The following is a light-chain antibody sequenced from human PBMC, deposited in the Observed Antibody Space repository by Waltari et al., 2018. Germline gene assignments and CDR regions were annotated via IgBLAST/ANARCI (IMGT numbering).Light chain of an antibody. V-gene: IGKV4-1*01. CDR2: WAS. J-gene: IGKJ3*01. CDR3: QQYYSSPFT. CDR1: QNVLPTPNSKNY. Sequence: DIVMTQSPDSLAVSLGERATIHCKSSQNVLPTPNSKNYLSWYQQKPGQPPRLLIYWASTRESGVPDRFSGSGSGTDFTLTIRSLQAEDVAVYYCQQYYSSPFTFGPGTKVDIK.